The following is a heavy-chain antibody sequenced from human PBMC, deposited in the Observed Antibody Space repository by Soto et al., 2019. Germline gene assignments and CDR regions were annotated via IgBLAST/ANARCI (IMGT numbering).Heavy chain of an antibody. V-gene: IGHV4-59*01. Sequence: SETLSLTCTVSGGSISSYYWSWIRQPPGKGLEWIGYIYYSGSTNYNPSLKSRVTISVDTSKDQFSLKLSSVTAADTAVYYCAREYNNDILTGYYWHYYFDYWGQGTLVTVSS. D-gene: IGHD3-9*01. CDR2: IYYSGST. CDR1: GGSISSYY. CDR3: AREYNNDILTGYYWHYYFDY. J-gene: IGHJ4*02.